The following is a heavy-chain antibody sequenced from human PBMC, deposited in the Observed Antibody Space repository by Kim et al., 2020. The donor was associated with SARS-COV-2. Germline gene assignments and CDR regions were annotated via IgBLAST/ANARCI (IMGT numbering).Heavy chain of an antibody. V-gene: IGHV3-23*02. J-gene: IGHJ6*02. D-gene: IGHD2-2*01. Sequence: VKGRFTISGDNSKNTLYLQMTDRRAEDTAVYYCAKPVPATISYYYYDMDVWGQGTTVTVSS. CDR3: AKPVPATISYYYYDMDV.